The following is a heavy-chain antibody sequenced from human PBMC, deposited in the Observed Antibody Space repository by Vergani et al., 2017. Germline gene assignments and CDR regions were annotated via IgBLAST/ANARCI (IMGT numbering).Heavy chain of an antibody. Sequence: QVQLAESGGGRVQPGRSLRLSCAASGFSFSSHAIHWVRQAPGKGLEWVAVISNDGSKKDYADSVKGRFTISRDNSKNTLDLQMNSLRTQDTAVYYCAKAGSVTSESLQYNFYMDVWGKGTTVTVS. V-gene: IGHV3-30*18. CDR1: GFSFSSHA. J-gene: IGHJ6*03. CDR2: ISNDGSKK. D-gene: IGHD3-10*01. CDR3: AKAGSVTSESLQYNFYMDV.